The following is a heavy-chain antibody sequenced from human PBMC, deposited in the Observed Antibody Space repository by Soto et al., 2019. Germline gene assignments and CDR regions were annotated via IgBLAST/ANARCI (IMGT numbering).Heavy chain of an antibody. CDR1: GGSITSSY. CDR2: IYYSGST. D-gene: IGHD3-9*01. CDR3: ARGLRYFDW. V-gene: IGHV4-59*01. J-gene: IGHJ4*02. Sequence: QVQLQESGPGLVKPSETLSLTCTVSGGSITSSYWSWTRQPPGKGLEWIGYIYYSGSTNYNPSLKSRVTISVDTSKNQFSLNLSSVTAADTAVYFCARGLRYFDWWGQGTLVPVSS.